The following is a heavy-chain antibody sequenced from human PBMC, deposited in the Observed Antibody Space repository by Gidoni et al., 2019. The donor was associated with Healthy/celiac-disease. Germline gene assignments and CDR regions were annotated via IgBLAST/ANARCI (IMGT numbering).Heavy chain of an antibody. CDR1: GFTFSSYS. J-gene: IGHJ4*02. Sequence: EVQLVESGGGLVQPGGSLRLSCAASGFTFSSYSRNWVRQAPGKGLEWVYYISSSSSTIYYADSVKGRFTISRDNAKNSLYLQMNSLRDEDTAVYYCARDSRWFGSLRYWGQGTLVTVSS. CDR3: ARDSRWFGSLRY. D-gene: IGHD3-10*01. CDR2: ISSSSSTI. V-gene: IGHV3-48*02.